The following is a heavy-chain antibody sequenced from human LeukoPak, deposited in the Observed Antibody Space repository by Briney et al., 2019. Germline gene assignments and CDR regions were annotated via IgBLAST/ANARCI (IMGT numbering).Heavy chain of an antibody. CDR3: ASGQGGGIGYDYVWGSYRYTDWFDP. CDR1: GFTFSSYD. J-gene: IGHJ5*02. CDR2: VGIAGDT. Sequence: GGSLRLSCAASGFTFSSYDMYWVRKATGKGLELVSAVGIAGDTYYPGSVKGRFTISRENAKNPLYLQMNSLRAGDTAVYYCASGQGGGIGYDYVWGSYRYTDWFDPWGQGTLVTVSS. D-gene: IGHD3-16*02. V-gene: IGHV3-13*01.